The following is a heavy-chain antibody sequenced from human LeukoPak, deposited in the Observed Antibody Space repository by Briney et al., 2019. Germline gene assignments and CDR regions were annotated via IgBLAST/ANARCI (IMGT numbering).Heavy chain of an antibody. Sequence: GGSLRLSCAASGFTFSSYAMSWVRQAPGKGLEWVSAISGSGGSTYYADSVKGRFTISRDNSKNTLYLQMNSLRAEDTAVYYCAKLPTYHYDSSGYYYFDYWGQGTLVTVPS. CDR1: GFTFSSYA. J-gene: IGHJ4*02. CDR3: AKLPTYHYDSSGYYYFDY. D-gene: IGHD3-22*01. CDR2: ISGSGGST. V-gene: IGHV3-23*01.